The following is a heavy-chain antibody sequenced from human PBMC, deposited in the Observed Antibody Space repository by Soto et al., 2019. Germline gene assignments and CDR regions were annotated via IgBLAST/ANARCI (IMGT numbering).Heavy chain of an antibody. V-gene: IGHV3-30-3*01. J-gene: IGHJ6*02. Sequence: GGSLRLSCAASGFTFSSYAMHWVRQAPGKGLEWVAVISYDGSNKYYADSVKGRFTISTDNSKNTLYLQMNSLRAEDTAVYYCAFSGGGGRYYSGMDVWGQGTTVTVSS. CDR3: AFSGGGGRYYSGMDV. CDR2: ISYDGSNK. D-gene: IGHD3-16*01. CDR1: GFTFSSYA.